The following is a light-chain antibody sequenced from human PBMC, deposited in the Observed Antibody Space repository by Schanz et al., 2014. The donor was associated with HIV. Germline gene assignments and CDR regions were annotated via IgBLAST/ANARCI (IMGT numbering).Light chain of an antibody. J-gene: IGLJ2*01. CDR3: QIWDRSRDVV. V-gene: IGLV3-21*04. CDR2: YDT. CDR1: NLGSKS. Sequence: SYELTQPPSVSVAPGKTARITCGGGNLGSKSVHWYQQKPGQAPVMVISYDTDRPSGIPERFSGSNSGHTATLTISRVEAGDEADYYCQIWDRSRDVVFGGGTKLTVL.